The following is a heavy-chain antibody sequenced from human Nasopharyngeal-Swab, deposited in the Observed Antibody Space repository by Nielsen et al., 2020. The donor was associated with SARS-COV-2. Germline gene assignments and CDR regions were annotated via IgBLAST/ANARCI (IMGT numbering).Heavy chain of an antibody. D-gene: IGHD6-19*01. CDR2: INAGNGNT. J-gene: IGHJ4*02. V-gene: IGHV1-3*01. CDR3: ARVVAGTFAHFDY. CDR1: GYTFTSYA. Sequence: SCKASGYTFTSYAMHWVRQAPGQRLEWMGWINAGNGNTKYSQKFQGRVTITRDTSASTAYMELSSLRSEDTAVYYCARVVAGTFAHFDYWGQGTLVTVSS.